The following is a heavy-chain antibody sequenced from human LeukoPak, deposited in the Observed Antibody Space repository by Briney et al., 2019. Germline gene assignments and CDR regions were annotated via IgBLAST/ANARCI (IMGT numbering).Heavy chain of an antibody. J-gene: IGHJ4*02. D-gene: IGHD6-13*01. V-gene: IGHV3-7*03. CDR3: ARVRFSRSPYYFDS. Sequence: PGGSLRLSCTASGFTFHTYWMSWVRQAPGKGLEYVANIKQDASEQYFPDSVRGRFTISRDNVRNSLYLRMNSLRAEDTAVYYCARVRFSRSPYYFDSWGQGTLVTVSS. CDR2: IKQDASEQ. CDR1: GFTFHTYW.